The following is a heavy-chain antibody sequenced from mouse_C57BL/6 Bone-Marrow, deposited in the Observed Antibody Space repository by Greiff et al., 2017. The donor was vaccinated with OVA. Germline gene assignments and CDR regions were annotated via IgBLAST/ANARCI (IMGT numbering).Heavy chain of an antibody. Sequence: EVKLVESGGDLVKPGGSLKLSCAASGFTFSSYGMSWVRQTPDKRLEWVATISSGGSYTYYPDSVKGRFTISRDNAKNTLYLQMSSLKSEDTAMYYGARPVRVHYFDYWGQGTTLTVSS. V-gene: IGHV5-6*01. CDR2: ISSGGSYT. J-gene: IGHJ2*01. CDR3: ARPVRVHYFDY. CDR1: GFTFSSYG. D-gene: IGHD3-3*01.